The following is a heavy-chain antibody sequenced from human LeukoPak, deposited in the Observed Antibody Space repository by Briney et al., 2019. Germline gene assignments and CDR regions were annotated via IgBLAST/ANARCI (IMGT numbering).Heavy chain of an antibody. D-gene: IGHD2-21*02. Sequence: GGSLRLSCAASGFTFSSYGMHWVRQAPGKGLEGVAVIWYDGSNKYYADSVKGRFTISRDNSKNTLYLQMNSLRAEDTAVYYCARDPIVVVTAADYYFDYWGQGTLVTVSS. V-gene: IGHV3-33*01. CDR2: IWYDGSNK. J-gene: IGHJ4*02. CDR3: ARDPIVVVTAADYYFDY. CDR1: GFTFSSYG.